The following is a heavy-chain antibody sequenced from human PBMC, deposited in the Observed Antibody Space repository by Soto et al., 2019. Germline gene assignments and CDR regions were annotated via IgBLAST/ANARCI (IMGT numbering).Heavy chain of an antibody. CDR2: INHSGST. CDR3: ARGRGYCSGGSCYNYYGMDV. D-gene: IGHD2-15*01. V-gene: IGHV4-34*01. CDR1: GGSFSGYY. Sequence: QVQLQQWGAGLLKPSETLSLTCAVYGGSFSGYYWSWIRQPPGKGLEWIGEINHSGSTNYNPSLKRRVTISVDTSKNQFSLKLSSVTAADTAVYYCARGRGYCSGGSCYNYYGMDVWGQGTTVTVSS. J-gene: IGHJ6*02.